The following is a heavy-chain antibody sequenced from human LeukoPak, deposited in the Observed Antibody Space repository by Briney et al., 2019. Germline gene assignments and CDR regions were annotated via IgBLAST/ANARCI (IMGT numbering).Heavy chain of an antibody. CDR1: SGSLNSVNYY. D-gene: IGHD3-3*01. V-gene: IGHV4-39*06. Sequence: SETLSLPCSLSSGSLNSVNYYCGSARQPPAEGLEWIECIYYSETTHYNPSLKSRVTVSVDTSQNLFTLKLGSVTAADTAVYYCARDHDLWCRYAVGYFDHWGQGTLVTVSS. CDR2: IYYSETT. J-gene: IGHJ4*02. CDR3: ARDHDLWCRYAVGYFDH.